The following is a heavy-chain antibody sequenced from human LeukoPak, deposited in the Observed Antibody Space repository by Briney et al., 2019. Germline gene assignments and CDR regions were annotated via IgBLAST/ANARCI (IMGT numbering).Heavy chain of an antibody. D-gene: IGHD5-18*01. CDR2: IIPIFGTA. CDR1: GGTFSSYA. V-gene: IGHV1-69*06. J-gene: IGHJ4*02. CDR3: ARGANYGYTF. Sequence: ASVKVCCKASGGTFSSYAISWVRQAPGQGVEWMGGIIPIFGTANYAQKFQGRVTITADKSTSTAYMELSSLRSEYTAVYYCARGANYGYTFWGQGTLVTVSS.